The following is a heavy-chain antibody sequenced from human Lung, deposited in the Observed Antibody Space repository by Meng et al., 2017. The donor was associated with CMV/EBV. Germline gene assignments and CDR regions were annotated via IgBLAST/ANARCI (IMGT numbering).Heavy chain of an antibody. CDR3: ARTLPGDWFHP. CDR1: GLPHNTDKMR. J-gene: IGHJ5*02. V-gene: IGHV2-70*04. CDR2: IDWDGDT. Sequence: SGXXLVXPTQSLTLTCTLSGLPHNTDKMRVSWLRQPPGKALEWLARIDWDGDTFYTDSLRTRLTISRDTSENQVVLTMTDVDPVDTATYYCARTLPGDWFHPWXQGTLVTVSS. D-gene: IGHD4-17*01.